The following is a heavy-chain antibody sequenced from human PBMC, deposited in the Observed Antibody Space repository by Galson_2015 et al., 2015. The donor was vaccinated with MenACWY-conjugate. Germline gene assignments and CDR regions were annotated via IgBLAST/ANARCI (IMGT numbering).Heavy chain of an antibody. CDR3: ARRLAGYSSGWHY. V-gene: IGHV5-51*01. CDR2: IYPDDSDSSSDI. Sequence: QSGAEVKKPGESLKISCKGFGYSFTKYWIGWVRQMPGKGLEWMGIIYPDDSDSSSDIRYSPSFQGQVTISADKSISTAYLQWSSLKASDTAMYYCARRLAGYSSGWHYWGQGTLVIVSS. J-gene: IGHJ4*02. CDR1: GYSFTKYW. D-gene: IGHD6-19*01.